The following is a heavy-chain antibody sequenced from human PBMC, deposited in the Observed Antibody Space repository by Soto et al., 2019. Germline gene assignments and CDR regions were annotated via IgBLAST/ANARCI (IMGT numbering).Heavy chain of an antibody. V-gene: IGHV3-73*01. CDR2: IRSKANRYVA. CDR1: GFTFSGSA. Sequence: GGSLRLSCAASGFTFSGSAMHWVRQASGKGQEWVGRIRSKANRYVALYTESGRGRVVISRDDSRNTAYLQMSSLKTEETAVSYCTGPTNDFWSGAHMDVWGKGTTVTVSS. CDR3: TGPTNDFWSGAHMDV. D-gene: IGHD3-3*01. J-gene: IGHJ6*03.